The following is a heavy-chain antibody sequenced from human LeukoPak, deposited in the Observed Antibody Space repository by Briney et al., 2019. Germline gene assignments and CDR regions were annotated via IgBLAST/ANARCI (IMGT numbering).Heavy chain of an antibody. J-gene: IGHJ6*02. D-gene: IGHD3-10*01. V-gene: IGHV3-21*04. CDR1: GFTFSGYA. CDR2: IEASGGAT. Sequence: GESLRLSCAASGFTFSGYAMYWVRQAPGKGLEWVSSIEASGGATYYADSVKGRFTISRDNAKNSLHLQMNSLRAEDTAVYYCARDQRDYGSGSYYSYYYYGMDVWGQGTTVTVSS. CDR3: ARDQRDYGSGSYYSYYYYGMDV.